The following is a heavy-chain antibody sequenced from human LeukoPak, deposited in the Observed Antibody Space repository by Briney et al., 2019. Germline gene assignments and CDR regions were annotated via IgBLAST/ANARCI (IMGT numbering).Heavy chain of an antibody. CDR3: ARVSDSSSWLYTDYYYYYGMDV. V-gene: IGHV4-30-2*01. D-gene: IGHD6-13*01. J-gene: IGHJ6*02. CDR2: IYHSGST. Sequence: SETLSLTCAVSGGSISSGGYSWSWIRQPPGKGLEWIGYIYHSGSTYYNPSLKSRVTISVDRSKNHFSLKLSSVTAADTAVYYCARVSDSSSWLYTDYYYYYGMDVWGQGTTVTVSS. CDR1: GGSISSGGYS.